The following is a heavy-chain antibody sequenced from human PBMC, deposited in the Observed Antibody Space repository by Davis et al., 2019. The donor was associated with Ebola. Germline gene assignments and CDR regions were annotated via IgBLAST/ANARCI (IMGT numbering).Heavy chain of an antibody. D-gene: IGHD5-18*01. CDR3: ARVPRGYSYMDV. Sequence: PSETLSLTCTVSGGSTSSYYWSWIRQPPGKGLEWIGYIYYSGSTNYNPSLKSRVTISVDTSKNQFSLKLSSVTAADTAVYYCARVPRGYSYMDVWGQGTTVTVSS. J-gene: IGHJ6*02. V-gene: IGHV4-59*01. CDR2: IYYSGST. CDR1: GGSTSSYY.